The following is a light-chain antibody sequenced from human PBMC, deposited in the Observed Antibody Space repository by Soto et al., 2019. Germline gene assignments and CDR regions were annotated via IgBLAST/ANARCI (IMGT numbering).Light chain of an antibody. CDR3: QVYGNSPMYT. CDR1: QSVSNSC. Sequence: IVLTQSPGTLSLSPGERATLSCRASQSVSNSCLAWYHQKPGQAPRLLLFAASRRATGITDTFSGSGSGTDFTLTISRLEPEDFAVYYCQVYGNSPMYTFGQGTRLELK. CDR2: AAS. V-gene: IGKV3-20*01. J-gene: IGKJ2*01.